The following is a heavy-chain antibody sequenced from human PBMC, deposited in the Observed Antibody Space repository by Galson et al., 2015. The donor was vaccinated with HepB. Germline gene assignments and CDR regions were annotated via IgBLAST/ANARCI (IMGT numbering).Heavy chain of an antibody. CDR1: GDSVSSNSAA. D-gene: IGHD5-12*01. V-gene: IGHV6-1*01. CDR3: ARVVLGYGGYADY. J-gene: IGHJ4*02. Sequence: CAISGDSVSSNSAAWNWIRQSPSRRREWLGWTYYRSKWYNDYAVSVKSRITINPDTSKNQFSLQLNTVTPEDTAVYYCARVVLGYGGYADYWGQGTLVTVSS. CDR2: TYYRSKWYN.